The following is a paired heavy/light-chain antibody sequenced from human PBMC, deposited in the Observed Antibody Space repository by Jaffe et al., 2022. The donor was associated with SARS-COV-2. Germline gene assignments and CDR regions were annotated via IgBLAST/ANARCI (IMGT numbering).Light chain of an antibody. CDR2: GAS. J-gene: IGKJ4*01. CDR1: QSVSSSY. V-gene: IGKV3-20*01. Sequence: EIVLTQSPGTLSLSPGERATLSCRASQSVSSSYLAWYQQKPGQAPRLLIYGASSRATGIPDRFSGSGSGTDFTLTISRLEPEDFAVYYCQQYGSSPELTFGGGTKVEIK. CDR3: QQYGSSPELT.
Heavy chain of an antibody. V-gene: IGHV3-9*01. Sequence: EVQLVESGGGLVQPGRSLRLSCAASGFTFDDYAMHWVRQAPGKGLEWVSGISWNSGSIGYADSVKGRFTISRDNAKNSLYLQMNSLRAEDTALYYCAKGVARYYDFWSGSEYAFDIWGQGTMVTVSS. D-gene: IGHD3-3*01. J-gene: IGHJ3*02. CDR2: ISWNSGSI. CDR3: AKGVARYYDFWSGSEYAFDI. CDR1: GFTFDDYA.